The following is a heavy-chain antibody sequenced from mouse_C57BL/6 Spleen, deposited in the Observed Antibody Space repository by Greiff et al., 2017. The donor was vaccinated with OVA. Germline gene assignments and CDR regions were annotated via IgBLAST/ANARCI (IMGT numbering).Heavy chain of an antibody. CDR3: ARYKGDYDYDQAYFDY. J-gene: IGHJ2*01. Sequence: EVHLVESGPGLAKPSQTLSLTCSVTGYSITSDYWNWIRKFPGNKLEYMGYISYSGSTYYNPSLKSRISITRDTSKNQYYLQLNSVTTEDTATYYCARYKGDYDYDQAYFDYWGQGTTLTVSS. D-gene: IGHD2-4*01. CDR1: GYSITSDY. CDR2: ISYSGST. V-gene: IGHV3-8*01.